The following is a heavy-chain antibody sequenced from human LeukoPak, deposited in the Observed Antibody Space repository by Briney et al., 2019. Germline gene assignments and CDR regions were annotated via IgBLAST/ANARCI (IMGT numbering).Heavy chain of an antibody. CDR3: ARPGERSRRDWNLDQ. CDR2: IYPGDSDT. J-gene: IGHJ4*02. V-gene: IGHV5-51*01. D-gene: IGHD1-1*01. CDR1: GYSFTNYW. Sequence: GESLKISCKGSGYSFTNYWIGWVRQMPGKGLEWMGIIYPGDSDTRYSPSFQGQVTISADKSISTAYLQWSSLKASDTAVYYCARPGERSRRDWNLDQWGQGTLVTVSS.